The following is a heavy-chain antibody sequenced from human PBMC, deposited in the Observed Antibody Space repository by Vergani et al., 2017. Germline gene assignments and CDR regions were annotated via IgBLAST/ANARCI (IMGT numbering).Heavy chain of an antibody. CDR3: ATPQTVTSGGMEV. CDR1: GYTFTDHY. J-gene: IGHJ6*02. CDR2: VDPEDGET. D-gene: IGHD4-17*01. V-gene: IGHV1-69-2*01. Sequence: EVQFVQSGAEVKKPGATMKISCKVSGYTFTDHYMHWVKQAPGKGLEWMGRVDPEDGETIYAEKFKGRVTIAADTSTDTAHLELSSLRSGDTAVYYCATPQTVTSGGMEVWGQGTTVIVSS.